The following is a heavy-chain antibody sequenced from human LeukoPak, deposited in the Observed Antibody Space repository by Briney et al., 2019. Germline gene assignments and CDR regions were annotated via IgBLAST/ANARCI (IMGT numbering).Heavy chain of an antibody. V-gene: IGHV3-33*01. CDR2: IWYDGSNK. D-gene: IGHD5-12*01. J-gene: IGHJ4*02. CDR1: GFTFSSYG. CDR3: ARGTGIVGRSGYDYSFDY. Sequence: PGGSLRLSCAASGFTFSSYGMHWVRQAPGKGLEWVAVIWYDGSNKYYADSVKGRFTISRDNSKNTLYLQMNSLRAEDTAVYYCARGTGIVGRSGYDYSFDYWGQGTLVTVSS.